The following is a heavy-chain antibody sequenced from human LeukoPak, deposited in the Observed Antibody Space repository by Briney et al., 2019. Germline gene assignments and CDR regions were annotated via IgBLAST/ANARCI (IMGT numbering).Heavy chain of an antibody. J-gene: IGHJ4*02. D-gene: IGHD6-13*01. V-gene: IGHV3-74*01. CDR1: GFTFSSYW. Sequence: GGSLRLSCAASGFTFSSYWMHWVRQAPGKGLVWVSRINGDGSSTSYADSVKGRFTISRDNSKNTLYLQMNSLRAEDTAVYYCARAKGIAAAVLDYWGQGTLVTVSS. CDR3: ARAKGIAAAVLDY. CDR2: INGDGSST.